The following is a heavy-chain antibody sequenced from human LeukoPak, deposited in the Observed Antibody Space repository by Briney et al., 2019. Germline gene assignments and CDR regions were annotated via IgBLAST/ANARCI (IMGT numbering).Heavy chain of an antibody. CDR3: ARERQAYDSSGYYPNRHFDY. V-gene: IGHV1-18*01. CDR2: ISAYNGNT. J-gene: IGHJ4*02. Sequence: ASVKVSCKASGYTFTSYGISWVRQAPGQGLEWMGWISAYNGNTNYAQKLQGRVTMTTDTSTSTAYMELRSLRSDDTAVYYCARERQAYDSSGYYPNRHFDYWGQGTLVTVSS. D-gene: IGHD3-22*01. CDR1: GYTFTSYG.